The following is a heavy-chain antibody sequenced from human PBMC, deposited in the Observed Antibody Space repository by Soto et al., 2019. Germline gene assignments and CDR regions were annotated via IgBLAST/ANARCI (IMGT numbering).Heavy chain of an antibody. D-gene: IGHD6-19*01. V-gene: IGHV1-3*01. CDR2: INAGNGDT. Sequence: QVQLVQSGAEMKKPGASVKLSCKTSGINYNTYAIPWLRQAPGQGLEWMGWINAGNGDTRYSQNFQGIVTLTRDTTASTVYMDLDSLKSEDTGVYYCARAISGSVTWGQGTLVTVSS. CDR3: ARAISGSVT. J-gene: IGHJ4*02. CDR1: GINYNTYA.